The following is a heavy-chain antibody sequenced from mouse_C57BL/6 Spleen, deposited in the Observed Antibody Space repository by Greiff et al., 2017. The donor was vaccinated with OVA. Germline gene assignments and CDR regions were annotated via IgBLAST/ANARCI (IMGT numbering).Heavy chain of an antibody. CDR2: ISSGSSTI. Sequence: EVKLVESGGGLVKPGGSLKLSCAASGFTFSDYGMHWVRQAPEKGLEWVAYISSGSSTIYYADTVKGRVTISRDNAKNTLFLQMTSLRSEDTAMYYCARPYSNYWYFDVWGTGTTVTVSS. CDR3: ARPYSNYWYFDV. J-gene: IGHJ1*03. V-gene: IGHV5-17*01. D-gene: IGHD2-5*01. CDR1: GFTFSDYG.